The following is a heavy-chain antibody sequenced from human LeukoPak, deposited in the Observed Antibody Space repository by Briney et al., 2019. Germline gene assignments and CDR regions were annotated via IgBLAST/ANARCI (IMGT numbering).Heavy chain of an antibody. CDR2: IYYSGRT. J-gene: IGHJ4*02. D-gene: IGHD2-2*02. CDR3: ARGYCSSTSCYTGDY. CDR1: GGSFSGYY. Sequence: SETLSLTCAVYGGSFSGYYWSWIRQPPGKGLEWIGYIYYSGRTNYNPSHKSRVTISVDTSKNQFSLKLSSVTAADTAVYYCARGYCSSTSCYTGDYWGQGTLVTVSS. V-gene: IGHV4-59*01.